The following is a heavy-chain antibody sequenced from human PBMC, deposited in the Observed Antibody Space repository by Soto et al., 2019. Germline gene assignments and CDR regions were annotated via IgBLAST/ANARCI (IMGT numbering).Heavy chain of an antibody. D-gene: IGHD1-1*01. V-gene: IGHV4-34*01. J-gene: IGHJ3*02. CDR1: GGFVTSGSYY. CDR3: ARVERGTATTVVDAFDI. CDR2: MSHSGGT. Sequence: QVQLQQWGAGLLKPSETLSLTCAVYGGFVTSGSYYWSWIRQPPGKGLEWIGEMSHSGGTHFNPSLKSRVTISADTPKNQFTLKMSSVTAADTALYYCARVERGTATTVVDAFDIWGPGTMVTVSS.